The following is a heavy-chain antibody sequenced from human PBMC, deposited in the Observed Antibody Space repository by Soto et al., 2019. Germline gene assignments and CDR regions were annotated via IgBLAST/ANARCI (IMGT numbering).Heavy chain of an antibody. V-gene: IGHV3-23*01. CDR2: LVGSGGDK. D-gene: IGHD2-8*01. Sequence: EVQLLESGGGLVQPGGSLRLSCTASGFRFSAYAMNWVRQAPGKGLQWVSGLVGSGGDKNYADSVRGRFTVSRDNSKNTLYLQMDSLRDEDTAVYYCAKDFIANNGVWEAFDMWGRGTEVTVSS. CDR3: AKDFIANNGVWEAFDM. CDR1: GFRFSAYA. J-gene: IGHJ3*02.